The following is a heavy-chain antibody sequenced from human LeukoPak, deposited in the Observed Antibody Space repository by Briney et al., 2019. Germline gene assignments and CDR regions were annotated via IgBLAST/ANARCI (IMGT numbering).Heavy chain of an antibody. CDR3: ARGQWLVQRYFDY. D-gene: IGHD6-19*01. CDR2: INHSGST. Sequence: SETLSLTCAVYGGSFSGYYGSWIRQPPGKGREWIGEINHSGSTNYNPSLKSRATISVDTSNNQFSLKLSSVTAADTAVYYCARGQWLVQRYFDYWGQGTRVTVSS. V-gene: IGHV4-34*01. CDR1: GGSFSGYY. J-gene: IGHJ4*02.